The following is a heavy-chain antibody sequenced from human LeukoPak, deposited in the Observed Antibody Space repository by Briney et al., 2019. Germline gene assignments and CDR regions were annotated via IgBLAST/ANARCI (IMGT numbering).Heavy chain of an antibody. CDR1: GGSISSYY. CDR2: IYYSGST. CDR3: ARDRVITMVRANYYYYGMDV. D-gene: IGHD3-10*01. Sequence: SETLSLTCTVSGGSISSYYWSWIRQPPGKGLEWIGYIYYSGSTKYNPSLKSRVTISVDTSKNQFSLKLSSVTAADTAVYYCARDRVITMVRANYYYYGMDVWGQGTTVTVSS. J-gene: IGHJ6*02. V-gene: IGHV4-59*01.